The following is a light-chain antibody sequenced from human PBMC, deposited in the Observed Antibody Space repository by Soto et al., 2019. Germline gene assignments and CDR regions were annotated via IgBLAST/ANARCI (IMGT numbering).Light chain of an antibody. CDR2: EVS. CDR1: SSDVGGYNY. V-gene: IGLV2-14*01. Sequence: QSALTQPAAVSGSRGQSITISCTGASSDVGGYNYVSWYQQHPGKAPKLMIYEVSNRPSGVSNRFSGSKSGNTASLTISGLQAEDEADYCCSSYTSSSTAVFGTGPKVTVL. J-gene: IGLJ1*01. CDR3: SSYTSSSTAV.